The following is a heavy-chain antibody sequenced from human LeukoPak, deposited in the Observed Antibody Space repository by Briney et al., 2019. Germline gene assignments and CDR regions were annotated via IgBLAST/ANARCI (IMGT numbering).Heavy chain of an antibody. CDR3: ARDAGYFDWLFPQPFDY. CDR2: ISAYNGNT. J-gene: IGHJ4*02. Sequence: ASVKVSYKASGYTFTSYGISWVRQAPGQGLEWMGWISAYNGNTNYAQKLQGRVTMTTDTSTSTAYMELRSLRSDDTAVYYCARDAGYFDWLFPQPFDYWGQGTLVTVSS. V-gene: IGHV1-18*01. D-gene: IGHD3-9*01. CDR1: GYTFTSYG.